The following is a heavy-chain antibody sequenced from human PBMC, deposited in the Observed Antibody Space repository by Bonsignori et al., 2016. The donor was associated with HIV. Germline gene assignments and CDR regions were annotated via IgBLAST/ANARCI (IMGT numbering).Heavy chain of an antibody. D-gene: IGHD3-10*01. Sequence: GESLKISCAASGFTFSSYGMHWVRQAPGKGLEWVALIWYDGSNKYYADSVKGRFTISRDNSKNTLYLQMHSLRAEDTAVYYCAGAYDYYNMDVWGKGTTVTVSS. V-gene: IGHV3-33*01. CDR1: GFTFSSYG. J-gene: IGHJ6*03. CDR2: IWYDGSNK. CDR3: AGAYDYYNMDV.